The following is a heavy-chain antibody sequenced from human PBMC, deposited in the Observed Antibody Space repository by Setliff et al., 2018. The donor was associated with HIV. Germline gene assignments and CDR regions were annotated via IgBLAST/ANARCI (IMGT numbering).Heavy chain of an antibody. V-gene: IGHV4-59*12. J-gene: IGHJ4*02. D-gene: IGHD3-10*01. Sequence: SETLSLTCTVSDSGTYYWSWIRQPPGKGLEWIGYIYYSGSTNYNPSLKSRVTISVDTSKNQFSLKLSSVTAADTAVYYCAREPRDRSGSYALDFWGQGTLVTVSS. CDR2: IYYSGST. CDR3: AREPRDRSGSYALDF. CDR1: DSGTYY.